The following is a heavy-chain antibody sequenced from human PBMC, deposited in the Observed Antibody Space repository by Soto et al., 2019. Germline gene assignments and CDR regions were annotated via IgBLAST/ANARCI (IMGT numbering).Heavy chain of an antibody. D-gene: IGHD2-8*01. CDR1: GGSISSGGYY. V-gene: IGHV4-31*03. Sequence: SETLSLTCTVSGGSISSGGYYWSWIRQHPGKGLEWIGYIYYSGSTYYNPSLKSRVTISVDTSKNQFSLKLSSVTAADTAVYYCAREEMATGLKIIDYWGQGTLVTVSS. J-gene: IGHJ4*02. CDR3: AREEMATGLKIIDY. CDR2: IYYSGST.